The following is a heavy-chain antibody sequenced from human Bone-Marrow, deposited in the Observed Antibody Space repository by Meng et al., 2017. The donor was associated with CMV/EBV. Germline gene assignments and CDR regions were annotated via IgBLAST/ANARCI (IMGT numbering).Heavy chain of an antibody. J-gene: IGHJ6*02. CDR3: ARQSGNPRVYYYYYSMDV. V-gene: IGHV3-48*04. CDR1: GFTFSSYS. CDR2: ISSSSSTI. Sequence: GGSLRLSCAASGFTFSSYSMNWVRQAPGKGREGVSYISSSSSTIYYEDSVKGRFTISRDNAKNSLYLEMNSLRAEDTAVYYCARQSGNPRVYYYYYSMDVCGQGTTVTVSS. D-gene: IGHD1-26*01.